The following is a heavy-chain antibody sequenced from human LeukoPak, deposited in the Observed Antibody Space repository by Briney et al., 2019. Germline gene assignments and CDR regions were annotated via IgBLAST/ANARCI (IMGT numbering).Heavy chain of an antibody. CDR1: GGSISSSSYY. CDR3: VRDYVWGSYRYWNYYGMDV. CDR2: IYYSGST. J-gene: IGHJ6*02. V-gene: IGHV4-61*05. D-gene: IGHD3-16*02. Sequence: PSETLSLTCTVSGGSISSSSYYWSWIRQPPGKGLEWIGYIYYSGSTNYNPSLKSRVTISVDTSKNQFSLKLSSVTAADTAVYYCVRDYVWGSYRYWNYYGMDVWGQGTTVTVSS.